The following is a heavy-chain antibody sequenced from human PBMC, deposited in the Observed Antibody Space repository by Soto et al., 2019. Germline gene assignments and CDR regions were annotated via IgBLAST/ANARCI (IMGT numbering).Heavy chain of an antibody. D-gene: IGHD3-22*01. V-gene: IGHV3-21*01. CDR1: GFTFSSYS. J-gene: IGHJ6*02. Sequence: EVQLVESGGGLVKPGGSLRLSCAASGFTFSSYSMNWVRQAPGKGLEWVSSISSSSSYIYYADSVKGRFTISRDNAKNSLYLQMNSLRAEDTAVYYCARQRHSSGYYSAYYSYGMDVWGQGTTVTVSS. CDR3: ARQRHSSGYYSAYYSYGMDV. CDR2: ISSSSSYI.